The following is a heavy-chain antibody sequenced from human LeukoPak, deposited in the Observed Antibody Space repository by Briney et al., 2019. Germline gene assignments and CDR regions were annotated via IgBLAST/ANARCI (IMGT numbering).Heavy chain of an antibody. CDR3: ARGGYSSSWYEVYYFDY. Sequence: SQTLSLTCAISGDSVSSNSAAWSWIRQSPSRGLEWLGRTYYRSKWYNDYAVSVKSRITINPDTSKNQFSLQLNSVTPEDTAVYYCARGGYSSSWYEVYYFDYWGQGTLVTVSS. D-gene: IGHD6-13*01. CDR2: TYYRSKWYN. J-gene: IGHJ4*02. V-gene: IGHV6-1*01. CDR1: GDSVSSNSAA.